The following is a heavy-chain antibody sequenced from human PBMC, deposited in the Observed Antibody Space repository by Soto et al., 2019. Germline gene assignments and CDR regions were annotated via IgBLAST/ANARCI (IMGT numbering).Heavy chain of an antibody. V-gene: IGHV5-51*01. CDR1: GYSFISYW. D-gene: IGHD3-9*01. Sequence: PGESLKISCKGSGYSFISYWIGWVRQMPGKGLEWMGIIYPGDSDTRYSPSFQGQVTISADKSISTAYLQWSSLKASDTAMYYCARRGYYDILTGYPSGNWFDPWGQGTLVTVSS. CDR3: ARRGYYDILTGYPSGNWFDP. J-gene: IGHJ5*02. CDR2: IYPGDSDT.